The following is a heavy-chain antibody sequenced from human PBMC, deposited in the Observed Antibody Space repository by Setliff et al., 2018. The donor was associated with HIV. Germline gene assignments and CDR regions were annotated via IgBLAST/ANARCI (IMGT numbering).Heavy chain of an antibody. J-gene: IGHJ4*02. CDR2: IDYSGNT. Sequence: PSETLSLTCTVSGGSISSYYWSWIRQPPGKGLEWIGYIDYSGNTNYNPSLKSRVTISVDTSKNQFSLKLGSVTAADTAVYYCARGHDSSGYYYAYWGRGILVTVSS. CDR1: GGSISSYY. D-gene: IGHD3-22*01. CDR3: ARGHDSSGYYYAY. V-gene: IGHV4-59*01.